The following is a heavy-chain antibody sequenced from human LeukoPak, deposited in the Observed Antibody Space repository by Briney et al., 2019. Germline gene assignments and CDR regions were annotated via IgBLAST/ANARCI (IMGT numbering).Heavy chain of an antibody. V-gene: IGHV3-33*06. CDR2: IWYDGSNK. CDR3: AKPARGDYGDYVYDY. D-gene: IGHD4-17*01. J-gene: IGHJ4*02. Sequence: GGSLRLSCAASGFTFSSYGMHWVRQAPGKGLEWVAVIWYDGSNKYYADSVKGRFTISRDNSKNTLYLRMNSLRAEDTAVYYCAKPARGDYGDYVYDYWGQGTLVTVSS. CDR1: GFTFSSYG.